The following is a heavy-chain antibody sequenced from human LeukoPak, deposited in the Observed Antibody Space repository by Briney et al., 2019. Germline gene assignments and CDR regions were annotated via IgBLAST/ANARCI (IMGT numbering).Heavy chain of an antibody. Sequence: GGSLRLSCAASGFTVSSNYMTWVRQAPGKGLEWVSVIHKNAITYYADTVKGRFTISRDNAKNSLYLQMNSLRAEDTAVYYCARDPYSGGYGDYYYYYMDLWGQGTTVTISS. CDR3: ARDPYSGGYGDYYYYYMDL. CDR1: GFTVSSNY. CDR2: IHKNAIT. V-gene: IGHV3-66*01. J-gene: IGHJ6*03. D-gene: IGHD1-26*01.